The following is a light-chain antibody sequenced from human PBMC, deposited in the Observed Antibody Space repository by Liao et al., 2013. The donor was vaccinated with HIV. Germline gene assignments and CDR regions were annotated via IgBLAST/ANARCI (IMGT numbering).Light chain of an antibody. V-gene: IGLV3-1*01. CDR1: KLGHKY. CDR2: QDN. CDR3: QAWDSSTADVV. J-gene: IGLJ2*01. Sequence: SYELTQPPSVSVSPGQTASITCSGDKLGHKYAYWYQQKPGQSPVLVIYQDNKRPSGIPERFSGSNSGNTATLTISGTQAMDEADYYCQAWDSSTADVVFGGGTKLTVL.